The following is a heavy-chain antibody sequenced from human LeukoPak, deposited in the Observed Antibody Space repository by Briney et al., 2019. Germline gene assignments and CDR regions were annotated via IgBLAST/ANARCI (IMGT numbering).Heavy chain of an antibody. CDR2: IKKDGSEK. V-gene: IGHV3-7*04. CDR3: TRDTVEVPRGDAFDI. D-gene: IGHD2-2*01. J-gene: IGHJ3*02. Sequence: GGSLRLSCVGSGFMLSRYWMAWVRQAPGKGLEWVAHIKKDGSEKYYVDSVKGRFTISRDNSRNSLYLQMNSLRAEDTAVYYCTRDTVEVPRGDAFDIWGQGTMVTVSS. CDR1: GFMLSRYW.